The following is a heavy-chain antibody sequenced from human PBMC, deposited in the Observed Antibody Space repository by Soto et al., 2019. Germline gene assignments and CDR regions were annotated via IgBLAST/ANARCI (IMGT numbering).Heavy chain of an antibody. V-gene: IGHV3-11*06. J-gene: IGHJ6*02. D-gene: IGHD2-2*01. CDR2: ITGSCSYT. Sequence: QVHLVESGGGLVKPGGSLRLSCAASGFTFSDYYMSWIRQAPGKGLEWVSYITGSCSYTNYADSVKGRFTISRDNAKNSLYLQMNSLRAEDTAVYYCARDGSRYCSSTSCLSGYYYYGMDVWGQGTTVTVSS. CDR1: GFTFSDYY. CDR3: ARDGSRYCSSTSCLSGYYYYGMDV.